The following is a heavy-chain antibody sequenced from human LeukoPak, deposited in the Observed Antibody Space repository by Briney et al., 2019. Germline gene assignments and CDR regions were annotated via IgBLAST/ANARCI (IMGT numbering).Heavy chain of an antibody. D-gene: IGHD6-13*01. CDR2: INSDGSST. V-gene: IGHV3-74*01. J-gene: IGHJ3*02. Sequence: GGSLRLSCAASGFTFSSYWMHWVRHAPGKGLVWVSRINSDGSSTSYADSVKGRFTISRDNAKNTLYLQMNSLRAEDTAVYYCARVYSSSWYDAFDIWGQGTMVTVSS. CDR1: GFTFSSYW. CDR3: ARVYSSSWYDAFDI.